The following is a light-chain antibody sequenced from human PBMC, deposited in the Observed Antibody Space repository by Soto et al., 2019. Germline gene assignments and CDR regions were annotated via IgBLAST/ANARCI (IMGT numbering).Light chain of an antibody. CDR1: SSDIGGYKY. CDR2: EVT. Sequence: QSVLTQPASVSGSPGQSITISCTGTSSDIGGYKYVSWYQQHPGNAPKLIIYEVTNRPSGVSDRFSGSKSGNTASLTISGLQAEDEADYYCSSYTIYSTLLLFGGGTKLTVL. J-gene: IGLJ2*01. CDR3: SSYTIYSTLLL. V-gene: IGLV2-14*01.